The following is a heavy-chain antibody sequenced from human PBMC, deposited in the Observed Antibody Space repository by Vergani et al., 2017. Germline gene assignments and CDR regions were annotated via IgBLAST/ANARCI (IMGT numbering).Heavy chain of an antibody. D-gene: IGHD3-22*01. V-gene: IGHV3-23*01. CDR1: VFTFSNSA. Sequence: EVHLLESGGGLVQSGGSLRLSCAASVFTFSNSAVSWVRQAPGRGLACVSSISGPGLSTYYADSVKGRFSISRDNSKNSVYLQMNSLRAEDTAIYYCARKKYYDSKDYYQVEPFDYWGQGTLVTVSS. CDR2: ISGPGLST. CDR3: ARKKYYDSKDYYQVEPFDY. J-gene: IGHJ4*02.